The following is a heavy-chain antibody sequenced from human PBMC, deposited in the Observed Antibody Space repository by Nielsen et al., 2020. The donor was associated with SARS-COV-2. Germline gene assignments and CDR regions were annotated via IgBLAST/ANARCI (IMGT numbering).Heavy chain of an antibody. CDR2: IYYSGST. Sequence: VRQMPGKGLEWIGSIYYSGSTNYNPSLKSRVTISVDTSKNQFSLKLSSVTAEDTAVYYCARSHYYDFWSGYYSSGYYYGMDVWGQGTTVTVSS. J-gene: IGHJ6*02. CDR3: ARSHYYDFWSGYYSSGYYYGMDV. V-gene: IGHV4-39*07. D-gene: IGHD3-3*01.